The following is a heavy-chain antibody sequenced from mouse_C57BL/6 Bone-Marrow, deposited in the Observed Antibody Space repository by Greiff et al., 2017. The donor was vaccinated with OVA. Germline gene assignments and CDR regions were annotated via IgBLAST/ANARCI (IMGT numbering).Heavy chain of an antibody. J-gene: IGHJ1*03. CDR1: GYSITSGYD. CDR2: ISYSGST. CDR3: ARGGYGSSHWYFDV. D-gene: IGHD1-1*01. Sequence: DVKLQESGPGMVKPSQSLSLTCTVTGYSITSGYDWHWIRHFPGNKLEWMGYISYSGSTNYNPSLKSRISITHDTSKNHFFLKLNSVTTEDTATYYGARGGYGSSHWYFDVWGTGTTVTVSS. V-gene: IGHV3-1*01.